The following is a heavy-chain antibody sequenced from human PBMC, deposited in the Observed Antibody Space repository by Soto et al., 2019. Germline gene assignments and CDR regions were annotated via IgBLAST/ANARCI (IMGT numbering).Heavy chain of an antibody. CDR2: IYYSGST. D-gene: IGHD3-3*01. CDR3: ARARAIFYDFWSGYYTSEDYYYGMDV. V-gene: IGHV4-59*01. Sequence: SETLSLTCTVSGGSISSYYWSWIRQPPGKGLEWIGYIYYSGSTNYNPSLKSRVTISVDTSKNQFSLKLSSVTAADTAVYYCARARAIFYDFWSGYYTSEDYYYGMDVWGQGTTVTV. CDR1: GGSISSYY. J-gene: IGHJ6*02.